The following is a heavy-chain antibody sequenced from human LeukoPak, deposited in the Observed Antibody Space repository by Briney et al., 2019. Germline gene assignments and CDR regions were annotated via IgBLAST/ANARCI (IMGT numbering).Heavy chain of an antibody. Sequence: ASVKVSCKASGYTFTSYYMHWVRQAPGQGLEWMGLINPTGGSTGYAQKFQGRVTMTRDMTTSTDYMELSSLRSEDTAIYYCARDNSVGDNAWWFDPWGQGTLATVSS. CDR3: ARDNSVGDNAWWFDP. D-gene: IGHD1-26*01. J-gene: IGHJ5*02. CDR1: GYTFTSYY. V-gene: IGHV1-46*01. CDR2: INPTGGST.